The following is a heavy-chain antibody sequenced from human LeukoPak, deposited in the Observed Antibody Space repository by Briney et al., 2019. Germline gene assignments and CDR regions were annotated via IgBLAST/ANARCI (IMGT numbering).Heavy chain of an antibody. Sequence: ASVKVSCKASGYTFTGYIMHWIRQAPGQGLEWMGWINPNSGDTKYAQKFQGRVTMTRDTSITTAYMDLSRPRSDDTAVYYCARRNSDLVRGDFDYWGQGALVTVSS. CDR3: ARRNSDLVRGDFDY. D-gene: IGHD3-9*01. CDR2: INPNSGDT. CDR1: GYTFTGYI. V-gene: IGHV1-2*02. J-gene: IGHJ4*02.